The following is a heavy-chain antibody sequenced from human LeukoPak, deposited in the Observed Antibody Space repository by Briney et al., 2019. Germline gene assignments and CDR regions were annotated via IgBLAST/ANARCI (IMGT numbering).Heavy chain of an antibody. D-gene: IGHD5-18*01. J-gene: IGHJ4*02. V-gene: IGHV3-7*01. CDR2: INPDGNKK. Sequence: GGSLRLSCAVSGLTFSSSWMDWVRQAPGKGLEWVASINPDGNKKYSADSVKGRSTISRDNAENSLCLQMNSLRVEDTAFYYCARDLAYSRLDYWGQGMLVTVSS. CDR3: ARDLAYSRLDY. CDR1: GLTFSSSW.